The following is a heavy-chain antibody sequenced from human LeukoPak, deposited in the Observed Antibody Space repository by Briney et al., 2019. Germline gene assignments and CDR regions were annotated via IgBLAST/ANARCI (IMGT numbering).Heavy chain of an antibody. V-gene: IGHV3-21*01. CDR1: GFTFSSYS. Sequence: GRSLRLSCAASGFTFSSYSMNWVRQAPGKGLEWVSSISSTSSYMYYADSMKGRFIISRDNAKNSLYLQMNSLRAEDTAVYYCARASSGWAVDLYYFDHWGQGTLVTVSS. CDR3: ARASSGWAVDLYYFDH. CDR2: ISSTSSYM. D-gene: IGHD6-19*01. J-gene: IGHJ4*02.